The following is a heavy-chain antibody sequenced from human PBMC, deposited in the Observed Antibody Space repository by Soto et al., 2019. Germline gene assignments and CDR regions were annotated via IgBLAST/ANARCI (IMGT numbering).Heavy chain of an antibody. CDR3: AGSGSYYIDY. D-gene: IGHD3-10*01. V-gene: IGHV3-23*01. CDR1: GFTFSSYA. Sequence: EVQLLESGGGLVQPGGSLRLSCAACGFTFSSYAMSWVRQAPGKGLEWVSAISGSGGSTYYADSVKGRFTIYRDNSKNTLYLQMNSLRAEDTAVYYCAGSGSYYIDYWGQGTLVTVSS. CDR2: ISGSGGST. J-gene: IGHJ4*02.